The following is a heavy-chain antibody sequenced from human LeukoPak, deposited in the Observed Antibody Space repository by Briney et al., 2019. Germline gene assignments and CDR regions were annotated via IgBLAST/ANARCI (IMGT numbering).Heavy chain of an antibody. CDR2: IQFDGNNK. J-gene: IGHJ4*02. D-gene: IGHD3-3*01. Sequence: PGGSLRLSCVPSGFTFNTHGMHWVRQAPGKGLQWVAFIQFDGNNKYYIDSVKGRFTISRDDSKNTLYLQMNSLRLEDTAIYYCAKPRGITIFGGDIPFDYWGQGVLVTVSS. CDR1: GFTFNTHG. V-gene: IGHV3-30*02. CDR3: AKPRGITIFGGDIPFDY.